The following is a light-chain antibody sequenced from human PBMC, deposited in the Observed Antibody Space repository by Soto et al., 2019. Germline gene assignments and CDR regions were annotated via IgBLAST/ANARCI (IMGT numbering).Light chain of an antibody. V-gene: IGLV1-40*01. CDR3: QSYDSSLYV. CDR2: RNN. CDR1: RSNIGAGYD. J-gene: IGLJ1*01. Sequence: HSVLSQPPSVSGAPGQRVTISCTGSRSNIGAGYDVHWYQQLPGTAPKLLIYRNNNRPSGVPDRFSGSRSGTSASLAITGLQAEDEADYYCQSYDSSLYVFGTGTKVTVL.